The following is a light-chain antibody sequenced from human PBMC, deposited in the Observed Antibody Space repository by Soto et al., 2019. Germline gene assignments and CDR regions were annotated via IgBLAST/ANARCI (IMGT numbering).Light chain of an antibody. Sequence: EIVMTQSPATLSVSPGDRATLSCRASQSVSSNLAWYQQKPGQAPRLLIYGASTRTTGIPARFSGSGSGTDFTLTISSLQSEDYVVYYCHQYNDWPPYTFGQGTNLEIK. CDR2: GAS. CDR3: HQYNDWPPYT. CDR1: QSVSSN. V-gene: IGKV3-15*01. J-gene: IGKJ2*01.